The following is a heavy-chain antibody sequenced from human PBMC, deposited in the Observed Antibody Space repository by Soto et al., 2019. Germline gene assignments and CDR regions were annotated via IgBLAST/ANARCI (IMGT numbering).Heavy chain of an antibody. D-gene: IGHD5-12*01. J-gene: IGHJ4*02. V-gene: IGHV3-53*04. Sequence: GGSLRLSCAASGFTVSSNYMSWVRQAPGKGLEWVSVIYSGGSTYYADSVKGRFTISRHNSKNTLYLQMNSLRAEDTAVYYCARDSGYDSGNYFDYWGQGTLVTVSS. CDR2: IYSGGST. CDR3: ARDSGYDSGNYFDY. CDR1: GFTVSSNY.